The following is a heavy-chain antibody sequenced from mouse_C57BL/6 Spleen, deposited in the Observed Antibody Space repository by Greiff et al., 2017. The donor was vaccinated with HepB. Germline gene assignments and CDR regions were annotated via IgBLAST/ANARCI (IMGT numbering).Heavy chain of an antibody. Sequence: EVQLQESGPGLVKPSQSLSLTCSVTGYSITSGYYWNWIRQFPGNKLEWMGYISYDGSNNYNPSLKNRISITRDTSKNQFFLNLNSVTTEDTATYYCARVPFYGSSPRAMDYWGQGTSVTVSS. CDR1: GYSITSGYY. CDR3: ARVPFYGSSPRAMDY. CDR2: ISYDGSN. J-gene: IGHJ4*01. D-gene: IGHD1-1*01. V-gene: IGHV3-6*01.